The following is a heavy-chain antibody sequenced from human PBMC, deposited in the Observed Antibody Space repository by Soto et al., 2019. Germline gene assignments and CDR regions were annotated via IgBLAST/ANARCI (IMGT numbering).Heavy chain of an antibody. J-gene: IGHJ4*02. V-gene: IGHV4-34*01. CDR2: INHSGST. CDR3: ARGPPKVVVVVAATRLTRYFDP. Sequence: PSETLSLTCAVYGGSFSGYYWSWIRQPPGKGLKWIGEINHSGSTNYNPSLKSRVTISVDTSKNQFSLKLSSVTAADTAVYYCARGPPKVVVVVAATRLTRYFDPWGQGTLVTVSS. CDR1: GGSFSGYY. D-gene: IGHD2-15*01.